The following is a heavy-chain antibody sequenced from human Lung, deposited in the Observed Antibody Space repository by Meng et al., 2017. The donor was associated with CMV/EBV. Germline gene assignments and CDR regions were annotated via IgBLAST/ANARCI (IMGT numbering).Heavy chain of an antibody. Sequence: ASVKVSXKASGYTFPRHCMHWVRQAPGQGPEWMAVINPSGDNTLYAQRFQGRLTLTRDTSTNTVYMDLGSLTSEDSAVYFCARDNSDSTSSWWFDPWGQGTXVTVSS. J-gene: IGHJ5*02. CDR2: INPSGDNT. D-gene: IGHD2/OR15-2a*01. CDR3: ARDNSDSTSSWWFDP. V-gene: IGHV1-46*01. CDR1: GYTFPRHC.